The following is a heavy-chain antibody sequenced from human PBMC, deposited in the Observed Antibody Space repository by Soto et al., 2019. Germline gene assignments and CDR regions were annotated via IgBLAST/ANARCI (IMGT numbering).Heavy chain of an antibody. Sequence: ASVKVSCKASGYTFTSYGISWVRQAPGQGLEWMGWISAYNGNTNYAQKLQGRVTMTTDTSTSTAYMELRSLRSDDTAVYYCARDTREVTYYDILTGYYNEGGFDYWGQGTLVTVSS. CDR2: ISAYNGNT. J-gene: IGHJ4*02. CDR1: GYTFTSYG. V-gene: IGHV1-18*01. CDR3: ARDTREVTYYDILTGYYNEGGFDY. D-gene: IGHD3-9*01.